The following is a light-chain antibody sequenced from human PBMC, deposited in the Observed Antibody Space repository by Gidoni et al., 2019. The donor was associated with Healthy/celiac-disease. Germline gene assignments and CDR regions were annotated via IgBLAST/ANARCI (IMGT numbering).Light chain of an antibody. Sequence: EIVLTQSPATLSLSPGERATLSCRASQSVSSYLAWYQQKPGQAPRLLIYDASNRATGLPARFSGSGSGTDITLTISSLEPEDFAVYYCQQRSNWPGTFGQGTKVEIK. J-gene: IGKJ1*01. CDR3: QQRSNWPGT. V-gene: IGKV3-11*01. CDR2: DAS. CDR1: QSVSSY.